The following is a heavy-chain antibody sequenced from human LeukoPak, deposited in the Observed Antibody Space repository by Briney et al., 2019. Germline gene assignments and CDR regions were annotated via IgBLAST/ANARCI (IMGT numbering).Heavy chain of an antibody. CDR3: ARHPFSSPFDY. V-gene: IGHV4-59*08. D-gene: IGHD2/OR15-2a*01. CDR2: IYHTGNN. Sequence: AETLSLTCTVSGGSVSSDYWSWIRQPPGKGLEWIGYIYHTGNNDYNPSLKSRATISLHTSKNQFSLKLTSVTAADTAVYFCARHPFSSPFDYWGQGTLVTVSS. CDR1: GGSVSSDY. J-gene: IGHJ4*02.